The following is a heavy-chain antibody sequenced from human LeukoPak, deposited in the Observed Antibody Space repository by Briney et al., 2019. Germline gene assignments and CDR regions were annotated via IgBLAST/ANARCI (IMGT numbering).Heavy chain of an antibody. CDR2: IFSGGTA. V-gene: IGHV3-53*01. J-gene: IGHJ6*02. Sequence: GGSLRLSCAASGFTVSSNYMSWVRQAPGKGLEWVSVIFSGGTAYYADSVKGRFTISRDNSKNTLYLQMNSLRAEDTAVYYCAREGNYYDMDVWGQGTTVTVSS. CDR1: GFTVSSNY. CDR3: AREGNYYDMDV.